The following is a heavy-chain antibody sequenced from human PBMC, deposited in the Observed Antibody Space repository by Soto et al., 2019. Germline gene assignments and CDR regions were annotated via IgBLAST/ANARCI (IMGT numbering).Heavy chain of an antibody. Sequence: EVQLLESGGGLVQPGGSLRLSCAASGFTFSSYWMSWVRQAPGKGLEWVANIKQDGSEKYYVDSVKGRFTISRDNAKNSLYLQMNSLRAEDTAVYYCARGGRVQLGLLDYWGQGTLVTVSS. J-gene: IGHJ4*02. V-gene: IGHV3-7*01. D-gene: IGHD1-1*01. CDR3: ARGGRVQLGLLDY. CDR1: GFTFSSYW. CDR2: IKQDGSEK.